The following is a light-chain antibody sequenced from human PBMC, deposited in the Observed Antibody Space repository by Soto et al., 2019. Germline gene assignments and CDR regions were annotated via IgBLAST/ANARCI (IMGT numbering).Light chain of an antibody. Sequence: ETVLTQSPATLSLSPGETATLSCRASESVDIYLAWYQQKPGQAPRLLIYHASNRATGIPARFSGSGSGTDFTLTISGLEPEDSAVYYCQQRRNWPPLTFGGGTRVEI. CDR3: QQRRNWPPLT. J-gene: IGKJ4*01. V-gene: IGKV3-11*01. CDR1: ESVDIY. CDR2: HAS.